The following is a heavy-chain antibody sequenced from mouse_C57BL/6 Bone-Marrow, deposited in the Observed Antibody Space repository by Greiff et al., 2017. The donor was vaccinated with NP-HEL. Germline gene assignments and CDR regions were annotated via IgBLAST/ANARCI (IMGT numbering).Heavy chain of an antibody. J-gene: IGHJ2*01. Sequence: QVQLQQPGAELVRPGTSVKLSCKASGYTFTSYRMHWVKQRPGQGLEWIGVIDPSDSYTNYNQKFKGKATLTVETSSSTAYMQLSSLTSEDSAVYYCARWSLDYWVQGTTLTVSS. V-gene: IGHV1-59*01. CDR3: ARWSLDY. CDR2: IDPSDSYT. CDR1: GYTFTSYR.